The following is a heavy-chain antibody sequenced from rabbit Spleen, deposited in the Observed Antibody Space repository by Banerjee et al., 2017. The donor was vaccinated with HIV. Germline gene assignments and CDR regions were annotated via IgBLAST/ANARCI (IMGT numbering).Heavy chain of an antibody. CDR2: IYHDYGSA. D-gene: IGHD1-1*01. CDR1: GVSFSVSSY. Sequence: QSLEESGGDLVKPGASLTLTCTASGVSFSVSSYMCWVRQAPGKGLEWIACIYHDYGSAFYASWAKGRFTISKASSTTVTLQMTRLTVADTATYFCARDLVAVIGWNFNLWGPGTLVTVS. J-gene: IGHJ4*01. V-gene: IGHV1S40*01. CDR3: ARDLVAVIGWNFNL.